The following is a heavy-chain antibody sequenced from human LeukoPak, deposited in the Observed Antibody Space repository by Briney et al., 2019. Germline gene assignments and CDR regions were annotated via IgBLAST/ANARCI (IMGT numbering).Heavy chain of an antibody. CDR3: ARGRSGIDAFDI. J-gene: IGHJ3*02. CDR1: GGTFSSYA. V-gene: IGHV1-69*13. Sequence: ASVKVSCKASGGTFSSYAISWVRQAPGQGLEWMGGIIPIFGTANYAQKFQGRVTITADESTSTAYMELSSLRSEDTAVYYCARGRSGIDAFDIWGQGTMVTVSS. D-gene: IGHD3-3*01. CDR2: IIPIFGTA.